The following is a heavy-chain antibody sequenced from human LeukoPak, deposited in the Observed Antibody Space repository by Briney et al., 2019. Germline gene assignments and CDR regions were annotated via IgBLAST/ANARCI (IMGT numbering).Heavy chain of an antibody. CDR2: ISGSGGST. V-gene: IGHV3-23*01. J-gene: IGHJ4*02. Sequence: GGSLRLSCAASGFTVSSNYMSWVRQAPGKGLEWVSAISGSGGSTYYADSVKGRFTISRDNSKNTLYLQMNSLRAEDTAAYYCARSGLNRFDYWGQGTLVTVSS. CDR1: GFTVSSNY. D-gene: IGHD2-15*01. CDR3: ARSGLNRFDY.